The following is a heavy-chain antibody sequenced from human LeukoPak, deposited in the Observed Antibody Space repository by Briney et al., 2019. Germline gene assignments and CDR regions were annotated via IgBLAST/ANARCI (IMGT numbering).Heavy chain of an antibody. J-gene: IGHJ3*01. CDR3: ARHAGDGGAFDV. Sequence: RGESLRISCKVSGYSFTNYWITWVRQMPGKGLEWMGRIDPSDSYTKYSPSFQGLVSISADKSIATAYLQWSSLEASDTAMYSCARHAGDGGAFDVWGQGTKVTVSS. CDR1: GYSFTNYW. D-gene: IGHD2-2*01. CDR2: IDPSDSYT. V-gene: IGHV5-10-1*01.